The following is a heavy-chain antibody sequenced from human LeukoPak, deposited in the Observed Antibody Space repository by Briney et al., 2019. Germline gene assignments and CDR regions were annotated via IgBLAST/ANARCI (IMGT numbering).Heavy chain of an antibody. D-gene: IGHD1-26*01. J-gene: IGHJ4*02. V-gene: IGHV4-39*01. CDR2: IYYSGST. Sequence: SETLSLTCTVSGGSISSSSYYWGWIRQPPGKGLEWMGGIYYSGSTYYNPSLKSRVTISVDTSKNQFSLKLSSVTAADTAVYYCASRDSGSPTYGFDYWGQGTLVTVSS. CDR3: ASRDSGSPTYGFDY. CDR1: GGSISSSSYY.